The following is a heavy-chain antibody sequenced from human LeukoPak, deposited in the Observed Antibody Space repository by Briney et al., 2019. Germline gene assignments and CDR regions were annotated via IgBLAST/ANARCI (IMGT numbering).Heavy chain of an antibody. D-gene: IGHD5-24*01. J-gene: IGHJ4*02. CDR1: GFTFNSYA. CDR2: ISGSGGTT. CDR3: TRVGYIDEGIDY. Sequence: GGSLRLSCAASGFTFNSYAMSWVRQAPGKGLEWVSAISGSGGTTHYADSVKGRFTISRDNSKNTLYLQMNSLRAEDTAIYYCTRVGYIDEGIDYWGQGTLVTVSS. V-gene: IGHV3-23*01.